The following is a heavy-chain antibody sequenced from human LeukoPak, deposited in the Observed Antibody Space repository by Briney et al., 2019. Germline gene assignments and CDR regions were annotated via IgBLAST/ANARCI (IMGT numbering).Heavy chain of an antibody. CDR1: GFTFSSYG. Sequence: TGGSLRLSCAASGFTFSSYGMHWVRQAPGKGLEWVAFIRNDGSNKYYADSVKGRFTISRDNSKNTLYLQMNSLRAEDTAVYYCAKDPSPAGGYYFDYWGQGTLVTVSS. D-gene: IGHD2-2*01. J-gene: IGHJ4*02. V-gene: IGHV3-30*02. CDR2: IRNDGSNK. CDR3: AKDPSPAGGYYFDY.